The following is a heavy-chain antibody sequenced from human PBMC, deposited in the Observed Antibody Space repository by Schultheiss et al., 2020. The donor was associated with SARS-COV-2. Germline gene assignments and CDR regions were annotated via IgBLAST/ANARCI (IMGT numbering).Heavy chain of an antibody. D-gene: IGHD3-3*01. J-gene: IGHJ4*02. CDR2: ISYDGTKK. CDR1: GFTFNKHA. V-gene: IGHV3-30*04. Sequence: GGSLRLSCAASGFTFNKHAMSWVRQAPGKGLEWVAVISYDGTKKYYAGSVKGRFTISRDNSKNTRYLQMNSLRAEDTAVYYCARGLRFRLLGEYYFDYWGQGTLVTVSS. CDR3: ARGLRFRLLGEYYFDY.